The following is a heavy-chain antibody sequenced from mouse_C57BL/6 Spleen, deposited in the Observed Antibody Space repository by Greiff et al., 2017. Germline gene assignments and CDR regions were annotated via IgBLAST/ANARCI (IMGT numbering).Heavy chain of an antibody. J-gene: IGHJ3*01. CDR1: GYTFTSYW. Sequence: VQLQQPGAELVMPGASVKLSCKASGYTFTSYWMHWVKQRPGQGLEWIGEIAPSDSYTNYNQKFKGKSTLTVDKSSSTAYMQLSSLTSEDSAVYYCSRRDGSSYAWFAYWGQGTLVTVSA. CDR3: SRRDGSSYAWFAY. D-gene: IGHD1-1*01. V-gene: IGHV1-69*01. CDR2: IAPSDSYT.